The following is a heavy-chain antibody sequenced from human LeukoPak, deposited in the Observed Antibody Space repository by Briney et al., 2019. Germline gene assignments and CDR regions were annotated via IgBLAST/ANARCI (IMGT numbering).Heavy chain of an antibody. CDR3: ARESSNSEWLGYYGMDV. CDR1: GFTFSSYW. CDR2: IYYSGST. D-gene: IGHD6-19*01. V-gene: IGHV4-59*01. Sequence: GSLRLSCAASGFTFSSYWMSWVRQAPGKGLEWIGYIYYSGSTNYNPSLKSRVTISVDTSKSQFSLKLSSVTAADTAVYYCARESSNSEWLGYYGMDVWGQGTTVTVS. J-gene: IGHJ6*02.